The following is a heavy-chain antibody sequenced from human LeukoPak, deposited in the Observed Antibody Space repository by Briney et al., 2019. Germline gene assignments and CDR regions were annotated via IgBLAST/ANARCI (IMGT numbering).Heavy chain of an antibody. D-gene: IGHD6-19*01. CDR1: GDSVSSNRAT. V-gene: IGHV6-1*01. CDR3: ARDPAYTTGWTKNAFDI. CDR2: TYYRSKWYN. Sequence: SQTLSLTCAISGDSVSSNRATWNWIRQSTSRGLEWLGRTYYRSKWYNDYAVSVKSRITIKPDTSKNQFSLQLNSVTPEDTAVYYCARDPAYTTGWTKNAFDIWGQGTMVTVSS. J-gene: IGHJ3*02.